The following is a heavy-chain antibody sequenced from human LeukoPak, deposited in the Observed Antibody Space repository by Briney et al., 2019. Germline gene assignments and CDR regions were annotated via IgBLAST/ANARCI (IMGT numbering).Heavy chain of an antibody. V-gene: IGHV3-21*01. J-gene: IGHJ4*02. D-gene: IGHD3-10*01. Sequence: GGSLRLSCAASGFTFSSYSMNWVRQAPGKGLEWVSSMNSRSSSKYYAGSVKGRFTISRDNAKNSLYLQMNSLRAEDTAVYYCARVRFGSGSSVYFDLWGQGTLVTASS. CDR2: MNSRSSSK. CDR1: GFTFSSYS. CDR3: ARVRFGSGSSVYFDL.